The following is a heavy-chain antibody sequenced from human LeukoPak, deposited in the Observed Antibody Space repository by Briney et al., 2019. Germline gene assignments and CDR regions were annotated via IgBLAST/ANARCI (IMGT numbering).Heavy chain of an antibody. Sequence: PSQTLSLTCTVSGGSISSGDYYWNWIRQPPGKGLEWIGYIYYSGSTYYNPSLKSRVTISVDTSKNQFSLKLSSVTAADTAVYYCAREWDCSSTSCWSRPINPWGQGTLVTVSS. CDR3: AREWDCSSTSCWSRPINP. V-gene: IGHV4-30-4*08. D-gene: IGHD2-2*01. J-gene: IGHJ5*02. CDR1: GGSISSGDYY. CDR2: IYYSGST.